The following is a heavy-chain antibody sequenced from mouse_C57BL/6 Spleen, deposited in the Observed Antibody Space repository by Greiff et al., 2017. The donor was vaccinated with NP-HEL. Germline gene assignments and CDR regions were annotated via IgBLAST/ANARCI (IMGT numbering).Heavy chain of an antibody. Sequence: QVQLKESGPELVKPGASVKISCKASGYAFSSSWMNWVKQRPGKGLEWIGRIYPGDGDTNYNGKFKGKATLTADQSSSTAYMQLSSLTSEDSAVYFCARSRYYGSSSFAYWGQGTLVTVSA. CDR1: GYAFSSSW. CDR2: IYPGDGDT. D-gene: IGHD1-1*01. J-gene: IGHJ3*01. CDR3: ARSRYYGSSSFAY. V-gene: IGHV1-82*01.